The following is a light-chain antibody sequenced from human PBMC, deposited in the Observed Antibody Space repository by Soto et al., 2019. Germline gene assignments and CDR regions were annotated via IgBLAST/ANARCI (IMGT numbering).Light chain of an antibody. CDR1: QIIFKY. CDR2: EVT. J-gene: IGKJ1*01. Sequence: DIQMTQSPSSLSASVGDRVTISCRSSQIIFKYLNWYQQRPGKAPKLLVYEVTGLETGVSSRFSGSGSGTDFTLTINSLQPEDFATYYCQQSYVSPWTFGQGT. V-gene: IGKV1-39*01. CDR3: QQSYVSPWT.